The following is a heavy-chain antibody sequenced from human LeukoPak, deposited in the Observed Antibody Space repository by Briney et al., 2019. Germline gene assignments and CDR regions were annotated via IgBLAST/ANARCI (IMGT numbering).Heavy chain of an antibody. CDR3: ARDRDDYVWGSYRDDAFDI. J-gene: IGHJ3*02. CDR2: IYYSGST. CDR1: GGSISSSSYY. Sequence: SETLSLTCTVSGGSISSSSYYWGWIRQPPGKGLEWIGSIYYSGSTYYNPSLKSRVTISVDTSKNQFSLKLSSVTAAGTAVYYCARDRDDYVWGSYRDDAFDIWGQGTMVTVSS. D-gene: IGHD3-16*02. V-gene: IGHV4-39*07.